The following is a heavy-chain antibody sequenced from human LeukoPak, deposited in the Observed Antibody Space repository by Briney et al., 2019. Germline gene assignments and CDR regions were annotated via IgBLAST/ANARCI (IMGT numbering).Heavy chain of an antibody. J-gene: IGHJ4*02. Sequence: GGSPRLSCAASGFTFSSYAMHWVRQAPGKGLEWVAVISYDGSNKYYADSVKGRFTISRDNSKNTLYLQMNSLRAEDTAVYYCAEGFDYWGQGTLVTVSS. CDR2: ISYDGSNK. V-gene: IGHV3-30-3*02. CDR1: GFTFSSYA. CDR3: AEGFDY.